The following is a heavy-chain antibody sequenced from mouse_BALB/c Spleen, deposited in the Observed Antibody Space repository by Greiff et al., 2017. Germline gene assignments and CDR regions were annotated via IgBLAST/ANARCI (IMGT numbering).Heavy chain of an antibody. Sequence: QVQLQQSGAELARPGASVKLSCKASGYTFTDYYINWVKQRTGQGLEWIGEIYPGSGNTYYNEKFKGKATLTADKSSSTAYMQLSSLTSEDSAVYFCASPTTATAFAYWGQGTLVTVSA. CDR2: IYPGSGNT. D-gene: IGHD1-2*01. CDR3: ASPTTATAFAY. J-gene: IGHJ3*01. V-gene: IGHV1-77*01. CDR1: GYTFTDYY.